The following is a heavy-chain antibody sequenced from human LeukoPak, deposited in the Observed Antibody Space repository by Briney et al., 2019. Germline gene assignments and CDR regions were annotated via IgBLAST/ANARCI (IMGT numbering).Heavy chain of an antibody. V-gene: IGHV4-39*02. CDR1: GGSISSSSYY. Sequence: SETLSLTCTVSGGSISSSSYYWGWIRQPPGKGLEWIGSIYYSGSTYYNPSLKSRVTISVDTSKNQFSLKLSSVTAADTAVYYCARERLDYGDYQHGMDVWGQGTTVTVFS. CDR3: ARERLDYGDYQHGMDV. J-gene: IGHJ6*02. CDR2: IYYSGST. D-gene: IGHD4-17*01.